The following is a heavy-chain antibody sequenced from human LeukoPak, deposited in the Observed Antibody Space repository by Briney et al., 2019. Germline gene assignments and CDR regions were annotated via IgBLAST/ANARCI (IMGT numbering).Heavy chain of an antibody. CDR1: GFTFSTYE. Sequence: GGSLRLSCAASGFTFSTYEMNWVRQAPGRGLEGVSSMSSSGGTRYHADSVEGRFTISRDNSKNSLYLQMNSFRAEDTAIYYCASGAHSDYWRQGTLVTVSS. J-gene: IGHJ4*02. CDR2: MSSSGGTR. V-gene: IGHV3-48*03. CDR3: ASGAHSDY. D-gene: IGHD1-26*01.